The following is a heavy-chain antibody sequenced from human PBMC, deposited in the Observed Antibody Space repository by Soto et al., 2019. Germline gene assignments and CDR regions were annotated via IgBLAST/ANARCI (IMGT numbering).Heavy chain of an antibody. J-gene: IGHJ4*02. Sequence: QVQLVESGGGVVQPGRSLRLSCAASGFTFSSYGMHWVRQAPGKGLEWVAVISYDGSNKYYADSVKGRFTISRDNSKNTLYLQMNSLRAEDTAVYYCAKLELERRLEWDYWGQGTLVTVSS. CDR1: GFTFSSYG. V-gene: IGHV3-30*18. D-gene: IGHD1-1*01. CDR2: ISYDGSNK. CDR3: AKLELERRLEWDY.